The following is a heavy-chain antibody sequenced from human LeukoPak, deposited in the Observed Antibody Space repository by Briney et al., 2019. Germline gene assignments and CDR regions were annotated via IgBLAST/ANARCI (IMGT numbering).Heavy chain of an antibody. CDR1: GFTFDDYA. D-gene: IGHD3-22*01. Sequence: GWSLRLSCSSSGFTFDDYAMHWVRPAPGTGLEWVSLISGVGGSTYYADSVKGRFTISRDHSQNSLYLQMNSLRTEDTALYYCAKDTFDSSGYYRLAAFDIWGKGTMVTVSS. V-gene: IGHV3-43*02. CDR3: AKDTFDSSGYYRLAAFDI. CDR2: ISGVGGST. J-gene: IGHJ3*02.